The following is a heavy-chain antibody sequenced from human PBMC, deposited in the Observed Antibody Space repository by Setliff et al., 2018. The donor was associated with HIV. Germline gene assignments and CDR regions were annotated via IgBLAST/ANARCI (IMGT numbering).Heavy chain of an antibody. J-gene: IGHJ2*01. CDR2: ISHSGSA. D-gene: IGHD2-2*01. CDR3: ARDQRPHGVQPPYWYFDL. Sequence: SETLSLTCAVYGGSFPAYYWSWIRQPPGKGLEWVGQISHSGSATYNSSLKSRVTMSVDTSKNQFSLTLTSLTAADTAIYYCARDQRPHGVQPPYWYFDLWGRGTPVTVSS. CDR1: GGSFPAYY. V-gene: IGHV4-34*01.